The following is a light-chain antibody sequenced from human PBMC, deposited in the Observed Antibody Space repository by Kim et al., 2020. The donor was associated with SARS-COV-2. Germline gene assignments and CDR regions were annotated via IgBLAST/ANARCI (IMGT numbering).Light chain of an antibody. Sequence: SSELTQDPAVSVALGQTVRITCQGDSLRTYYASWYQQKPGQAPLLVIYDKNNRPSGIPDRFSGSNSGNTASLTITGAQAEDEADYYCKCRDSNGHHWVFGGGTQLTVL. CDR2: DKN. J-gene: IGLJ3*02. CDR3: KCRDSNGHHWV. CDR1: SLRTYY. V-gene: IGLV3-19*01.